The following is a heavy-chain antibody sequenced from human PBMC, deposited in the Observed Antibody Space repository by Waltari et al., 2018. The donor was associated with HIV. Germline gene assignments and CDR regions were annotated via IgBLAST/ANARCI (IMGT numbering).Heavy chain of an antibody. CDR3: ARNQFCSGGSCRDAFDI. J-gene: IGHJ3*02. CDR1: GSTLGSYT. CDR2: LSSRSDLA. V-gene: IGHV3-21*02. Sequence: EVQLVESGGALVKPGGSLRLSCVGSGSTLGSYTMRWVRRAPGKGLEWCSSLSSRSDLAFYTDSVKGRFTISRDNSKNSLFLQMNNLRADDTAVYYCARNQFCSGGSCRDAFDIWGQGAAVSVSA. D-gene: IGHD2-15*01.